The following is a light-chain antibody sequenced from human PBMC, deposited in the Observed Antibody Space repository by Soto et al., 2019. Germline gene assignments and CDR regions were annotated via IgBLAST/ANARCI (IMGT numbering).Light chain of an antibody. CDR3: CSNTGSYSYV. CDR2: DVT. Sequence: QSALTQPHSVSGSPGQSVTISCTGTSSDVGGYSYVSWYQQHPGKAPELIIYDVTERPSGVPDRFSGSKSGNTASLTISGLQAEDEADYYCCSNTGSYSYVFGIGTKLTVL. CDR1: SSDVGGYSY. V-gene: IGLV2-11*01. J-gene: IGLJ1*01.